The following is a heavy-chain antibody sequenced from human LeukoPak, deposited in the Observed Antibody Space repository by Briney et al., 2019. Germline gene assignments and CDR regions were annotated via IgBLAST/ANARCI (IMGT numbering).Heavy chain of an antibody. Sequence: GGSLRLSCAASGFTLSSYAMSWVRQAPGKGLEWVSAISVSGNTYHADSVKGRFTISRDSSKNTLFLQMNRLRPEDAAVYYCAKAPVTTCRGAFCYPFDYWGLGTLVTVSS. D-gene: IGHD2-15*01. CDR3: AKAPVTTCRGAFCYPFDY. V-gene: IGHV3-23*01. J-gene: IGHJ4*02. CDR1: GFTLSSYA. CDR2: ISVSGNT.